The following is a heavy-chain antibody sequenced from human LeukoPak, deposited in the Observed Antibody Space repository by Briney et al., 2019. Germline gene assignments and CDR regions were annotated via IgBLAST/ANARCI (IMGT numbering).Heavy chain of an antibody. CDR1: GYTFTSYG. J-gene: IGHJ4*02. V-gene: IGHV1-18*01. CDR2: ISAYNGNT. D-gene: IGHD3-22*01. CDR3: ATTDRGLLQYYYDSSGPGSFDY. Sequence: GASVKVSCKASGYTFTSYGISWVRQAPGQGLEWMGWISAYNGNTNYAQKLQGRVTMTEDTSTDTAYMELSSLRSEDTAVYYCATTDRGLLQYYYDSSGPGSFDYWGQGTLVTVSS.